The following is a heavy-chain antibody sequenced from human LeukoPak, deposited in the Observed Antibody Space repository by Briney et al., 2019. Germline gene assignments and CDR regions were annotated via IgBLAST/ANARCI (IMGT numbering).Heavy chain of an antibody. CDR2: ISSSSSYI. V-gene: IGHV3-21*01. D-gene: IGHD4-17*01. CDR1: GFSFSSYA. J-gene: IGHJ4*02. CDR3: ARPFYGDTQGFDY. Sequence: GGSLRLPCAASGFSFSSYAMTWVRQAPGKGLEWVSSISSSSSYIYYADSVKGRFTISRDNAKNSLYLQMNSLRAEDTAVYYCARPFYGDTQGFDYWGQGTLVTVSS.